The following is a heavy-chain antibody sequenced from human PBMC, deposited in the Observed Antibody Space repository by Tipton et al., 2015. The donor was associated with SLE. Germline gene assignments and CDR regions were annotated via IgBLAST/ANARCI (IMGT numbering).Heavy chain of an antibody. Sequence: GLVKPSETLSLICTVSGASMGGDYWSWIRQPPGGGLEWIGYVFYSGSTRYNPSLQSRVSFSIDTSKSQFSLRLSSVTAADTAVYYCARQRDLDAFDIWGQGTMVIVSS. CDR2: VFYSGST. J-gene: IGHJ3*02. V-gene: IGHV4-59*08. CDR3: ARQRDLDAFDI. CDR1: GASMGGDY.